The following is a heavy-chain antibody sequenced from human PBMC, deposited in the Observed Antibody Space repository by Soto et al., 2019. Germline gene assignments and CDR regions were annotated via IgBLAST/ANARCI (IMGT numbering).Heavy chain of an antibody. CDR1: GFTFSSYA. CDR3: AKARDSIVALDY. J-gene: IGHJ4*02. D-gene: IGHD5-12*01. Sequence: GSLRLSCAASGFTFSSYAMSWVRQAPGKGLEWGSAISGSGGSTYYADSVKGRFTISRDNSKNTLYLQMNSLRAEDTAVYYCAKARDSIVALDYWGQGTLVTVSS. V-gene: IGHV3-23*01. CDR2: ISGSGGST.